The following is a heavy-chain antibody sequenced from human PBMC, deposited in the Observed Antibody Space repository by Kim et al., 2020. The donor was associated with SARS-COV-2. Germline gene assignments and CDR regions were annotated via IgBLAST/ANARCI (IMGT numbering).Heavy chain of an antibody. Sequence: GGSLRLSCAASGFTFSSYAMSWVRQAPGKVLEWVSAISGSGGSTYYADSVKGRFTISRDNSKTTLYLQMNSLRAEDTAVYYCAEDYYGSGSYRDYWGQGNLVTVSS. V-gene: IGHV3-23*01. CDR3: AEDYYGSGSYRDY. D-gene: IGHD3-10*01. J-gene: IGHJ4*02. CDR2: ISGSGGST. CDR1: GFTFSSYA.